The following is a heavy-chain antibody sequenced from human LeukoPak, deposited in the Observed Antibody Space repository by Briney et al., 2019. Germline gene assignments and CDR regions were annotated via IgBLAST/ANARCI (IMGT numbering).Heavy chain of an antibody. D-gene: IGHD2-8*02. Sequence: GGSLRLSCTASGFSFSDYYMSWIRQAPGEGLEWISYISSRSTYIRDADSVKGRFTISRDNAKNLLFLQMNSLRVEDTALYYCARGGTGAFDYWGQGILVTVSS. V-gene: IGHV3-11*06. CDR1: GFSFSDYY. CDR3: ARGGTGAFDY. CDR2: ISSRSTYI. J-gene: IGHJ4*02.